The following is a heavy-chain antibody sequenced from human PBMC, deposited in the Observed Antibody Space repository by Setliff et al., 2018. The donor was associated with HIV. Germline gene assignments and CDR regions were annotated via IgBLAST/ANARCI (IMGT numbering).Heavy chain of an antibody. J-gene: IGHJ3*02. CDR2: ITGNGGSI. CDR1: GFAFSYNT. CDR3: VRDTPGSDNAFDI. Sequence: PGGSLRLSCAASGFAFSYNTIHWVRQAPGKGLEYVSGITGNGGSIFYADAVRGRFTISRDNSGDMLFLQMASLRPEDMAVYYCVRDTPGSDNAFDIWGQGTMVTVSS. D-gene: IGHD2-21*01. V-gene: IGHV3-64*02.